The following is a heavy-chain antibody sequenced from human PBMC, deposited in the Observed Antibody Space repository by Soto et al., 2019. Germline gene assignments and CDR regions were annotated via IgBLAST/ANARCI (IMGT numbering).Heavy chain of an antibody. J-gene: IGHJ6*02. D-gene: IGHD3-22*01. V-gene: IGHV1-69*13. CDR3: ARGPLAYYYDSSGYSTYYYYGMDV. CDR2: IIPIFGTA. Sequence: SVKVSCKASGGTFSSYAISWVRQAPGQGLEWMGGIIPIFGTANYAQKFQGRVTITADESTSTAYMELSSLRSEDTAVYYCARGPLAYYYDSSGYSTYYYYGMDVWGQGTTVTVSS. CDR1: GGTFSSYA.